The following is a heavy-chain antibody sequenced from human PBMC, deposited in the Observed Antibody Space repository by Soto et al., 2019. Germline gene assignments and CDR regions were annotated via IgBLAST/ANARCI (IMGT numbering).Heavy chain of an antibody. V-gene: IGHV3-33*01. CDR3: ARDRIAAAANWFDP. CDR1: GFTFSSYG. D-gene: IGHD6-13*01. CDR2: IWYDGSNK. J-gene: IGHJ5*02. Sequence: PGGSLRLSCAASGFTFSSYGTHWVRQAPGKGLEWVAVIWYDGSNKYYADSVKGRFTISRDNSKNTLYLQMNSLRAEDTAVYYCARDRIAAAANWFDPWGQGTLVTVSS.